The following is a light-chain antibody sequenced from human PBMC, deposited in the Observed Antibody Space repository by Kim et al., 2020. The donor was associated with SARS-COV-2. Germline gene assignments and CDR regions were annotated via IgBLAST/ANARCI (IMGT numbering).Light chain of an antibody. Sequence: EIVLTQSPATLSLSPGERATLSCRASQSVSSYLAWYQQKPGQAPRLLIYVASNRATAIPARFSGSGSGTDFTLTISSLESEDFAVYYCQQRSNWPLTFGGGTKVDIK. V-gene: IGKV3-11*01. CDR1: QSVSSY. J-gene: IGKJ4*01. CDR3: QQRSNWPLT. CDR2: VAS.